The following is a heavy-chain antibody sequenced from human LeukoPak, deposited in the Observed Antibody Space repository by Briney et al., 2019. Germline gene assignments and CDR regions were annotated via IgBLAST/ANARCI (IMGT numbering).Heavy chain of an antibody. CDR3: ARGSYGDYDY. J-gene: IGHJ4*02. Sequence: PGGSLRLSCAASGFTFSNYTMNWVRQAPGKGLEWVSSISKGSDSIYYADSMKGRFTISRDSAKNSLYLQMNSLRGEDTAVYYCARGSYGDYDYWGQGTLVTVSS. V-gene: IGHV3-21*01. CDR1: GFTFSNYT. D-gene: IGHD4-17*01. CDR2: ISKGSDSI.